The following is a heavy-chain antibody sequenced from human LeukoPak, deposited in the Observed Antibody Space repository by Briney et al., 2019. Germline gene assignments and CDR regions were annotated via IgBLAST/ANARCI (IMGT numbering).Heavy chain of an antibody. Sequence: PSETLSLTCTVSGYSISSGYYWGWIRQPPGKGLEWIGSIYHSGTTYYNPSLKSRVTISVDTSKNQFSLELSSVTAADTAVYYCARVKGRLSWFDPWGQGTLFTVSS. CDR1: GYSISSGYY. CDR2: IYHSGTT. V-gene: IGHV4-38-2*02. J-gene: IGHJ5*02. CDR3: ARVKGRLSWFDP.